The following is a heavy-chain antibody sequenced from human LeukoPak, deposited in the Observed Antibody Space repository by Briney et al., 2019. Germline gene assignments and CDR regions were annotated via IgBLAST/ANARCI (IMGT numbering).Heavy chain of an antibody. V-gene: IGHV3-7*01. CDR2: IKQDGSEK. D-gene: IGHD3-16*02. CDR1: GFTFSSYW. Sequence: GGSLRLSCAASGFTFSSYWMSWVRQAPGKGLEWVANIKQDGSEKYYVDSVKGRFTISRDNAKNSLYLQMNSLRAEDTAVYYCASVTPRTIGVIGIWGQGTLVTVSS. J-gene: IGHJ4*02. CDR3: ASVTPRTIGVIGI.